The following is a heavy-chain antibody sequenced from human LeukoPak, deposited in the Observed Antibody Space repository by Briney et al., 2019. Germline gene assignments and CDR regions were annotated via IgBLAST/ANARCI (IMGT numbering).Heavy chain of an antibody. J-gene: IGHJ4*02. Sequence: PSETLSLTCTVSDGSISSSSYYWGWIRQPPGKGLEWIGSIYYSGSTYYSPSLKSRVAISVDTSKNQFSLKLSSVTAADTAVYYCARLISGSYPDYWGQGTLVTVSS. CDR1: DGSISSSSYY. CDR3: ARLISGSYPDY. CDR2: IYYSGST. D-gene: IGHD1-26*01. V-gene: IGHV4-39*01.